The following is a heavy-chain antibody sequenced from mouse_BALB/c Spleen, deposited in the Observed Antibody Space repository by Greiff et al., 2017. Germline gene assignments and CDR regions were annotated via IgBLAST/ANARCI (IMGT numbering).Heavy chain of an antibody. V-gene: IGHV5-9-4*01. D-gene: IGHD1-2*01. CDR2: ISSGGSYT. CDR1: GFTFSSYA. Sequence: EVQVQESGGGLVKPGGSLKLSCAASGFTFSSYAMSWVRQSPEKRLEWVAEISSGGSYTYYPDTVTGRFTISRDNAKNTLYLEMSSLKSEDTTMYYCAREIPQVDYYGCHAMDYWGQGTTVTVSS. J-gene: IGHJ4*01. CDR3: AREIPQVDYYGCHAMDY.